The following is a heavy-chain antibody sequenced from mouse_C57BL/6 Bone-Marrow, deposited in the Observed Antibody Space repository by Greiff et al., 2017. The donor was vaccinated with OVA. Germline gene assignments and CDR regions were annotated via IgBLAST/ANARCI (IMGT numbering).Heavy chain of an antibody. CDR1: GFTFSDFY. V-gene: IGHV5-12*01. J-gene: IGHJ4*01. CDR3: ARLDAMDY. Sequence: DVQLVESGGGLAQPGGSLKLSCAASGFTFSDFYMYWIRQTPEKRLEWVAYISNGGGSTYYPDTVKGRFTISRDNAKNTLYLQMSRLKSEDTAMYYCARLDAMDYWGQGTSVTVSS. CDR2: ISNGGGST.